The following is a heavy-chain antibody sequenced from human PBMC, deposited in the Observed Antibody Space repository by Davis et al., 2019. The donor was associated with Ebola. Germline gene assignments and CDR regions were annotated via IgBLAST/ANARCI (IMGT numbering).Heavy chain of an antibody. D-gene: IGHD3-16*01. Sequence: SETLSLTCAVYGGSFSSYYWSWIRQPPGKGLEWIGYIYYSGSTNYNPSLKSRVTISVDTSKSQFSLNLRSVTAADTAVYYCARLGEMYYFDYWGQGSLVTVSS. CDR2: IYYSGST. J-gene: IGHJ4*02. CDR1: GGSFSSYY. CDR3: ARLGEMYYFDY. V-gene: IGHV4-59*08.